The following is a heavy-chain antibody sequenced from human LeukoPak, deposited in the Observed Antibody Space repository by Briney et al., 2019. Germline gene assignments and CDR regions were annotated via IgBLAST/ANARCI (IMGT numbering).Heavy chain of an antibody. CDR1: GGSVSDYY. D-gene: IGHD4-17*01. Sequence: SETLSLTCTISGGSVSDYYWSWIRQSPGKGLEWIGYIYHTGSTSYSPSLKSRVTISADTSQNQFSLKLSSVTAADTAVYYCARGPAYGDYTHYWGQGTLVTVSS. J-gene: IGHJ4*02. CDR3: ARGPAYGDYTHY. CDR2: IYHTGST. V-gene: IGHV4-59*02.